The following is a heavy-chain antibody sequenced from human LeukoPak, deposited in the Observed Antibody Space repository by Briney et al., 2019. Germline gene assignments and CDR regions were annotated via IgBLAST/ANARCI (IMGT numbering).Heavy chain of an antibody. CDR1: GGSISGNY. J-gene: IGHJ4*02. CDR2: VYYTGAT. V-gene: IGHV4-59*01. Sequence: SETLSLTCTVSGGSISGNYWSWIWQPPGKGLEWIGYVYYTGATNYNPSLKSRVTISVDTSKNQFSLKMNSVSAADTAVYYCARDRRDGYNPGDYNFDYWGQGALVTVSS. D-gene: IGHD5-24*01. CDR3: ARDRRDGYNPGDYNFDY.